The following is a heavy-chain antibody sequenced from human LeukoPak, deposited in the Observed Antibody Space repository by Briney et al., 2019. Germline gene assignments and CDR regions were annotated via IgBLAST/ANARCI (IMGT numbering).Heavy chain of an antibody. V-gene: IGHV3-7*01. CDR1: EFTFSSYW. CDR2: IKQDGSDK. CDR3: ARAQTDSGYGRYCDY. Sequence: GGSLRLSCAASEFTFSSYWMSWVRQAPGKGVEWVAIIKQDGSDKYYVDSVKGRFTISRDNAKNSLYLQMHSLRAEDTAVYYCARAQTDSGYGRYCDYWGQGTLVTVSS. D-gene: IGHD5-12*01. J-gene: IGHJ4*02.